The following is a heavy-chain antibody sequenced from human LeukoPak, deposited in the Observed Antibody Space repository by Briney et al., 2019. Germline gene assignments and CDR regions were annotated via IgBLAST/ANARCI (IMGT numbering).Heavy chain of an antibody. Sequence: GGSLRLSCAASGFTFSTYTMNWVRQAPGKGLEWVSSISSSSSYIYYADSVKGRFTISRDNAKNSLYLQMNSLRAEDTAVYYCARAFAAVAGTNYYYMDVWGKGTTVTVSS. V-gene: IGHV3-21*01. CDR2: ISSSSSYI. CDR3: ARAFAAVAGTNYYYMDV. CDR1: GFTFSTYT. J-gene: IGHJ6*03. D-gene: IGHD6-19*01.